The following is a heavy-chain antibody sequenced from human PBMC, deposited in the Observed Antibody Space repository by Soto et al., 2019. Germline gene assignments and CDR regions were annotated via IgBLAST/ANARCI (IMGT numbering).Heavy chain of an antibody. V-gene: IGHV1-46*01. Sequence: GASVKVSCKASGYTFTSYYMHWVRQAPGQGLEWMGIINPSGGSTSYAQKFQGRVTMTRDTSTSTVYMELSSLRSEDTAVYYCAREIHRHYDFWSGYYRNGFLRYWGQGTLVTVSS. CDR1: GYTFTSYY. D-gene: IGHD3-3*01. CDR3: AREIHRHYDFWSGYYRNGFLRY. J-gene: IGHJ4*02. CDR2: INPSGGST.